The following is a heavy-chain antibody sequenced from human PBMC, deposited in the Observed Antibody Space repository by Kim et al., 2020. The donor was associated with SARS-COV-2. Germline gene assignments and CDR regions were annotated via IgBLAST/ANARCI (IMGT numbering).Heavy chain of an antibody. CDR1: GGSISSYY. CDR2: IYYSGST. Sequence: SETLSLTCTVSGGSISSYYLSWLGPPPGKGLEWIGYIYYSGSTNYNPSLKSRVTISVDTSKNQFSLKLSSVTAADTAVYYCARLPQYDFWSGYRDYWYFDLWGRGTLVTVSS. CDR3: ARLPQYDFWSGYRDYWYFDL. J-gene: IGHJ2*01. D-gene: IGHD3-3*01. V-gene: IGHV4-59*08.